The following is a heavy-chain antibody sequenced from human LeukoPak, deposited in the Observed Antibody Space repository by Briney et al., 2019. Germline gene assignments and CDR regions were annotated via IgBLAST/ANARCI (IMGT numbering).Heavy chain of an antibody. J-gene: IGHJ5*02. D-gene: IGHD6-13*01. Sequence: SETLSLTCTVSGDSINNYYWSWIRQPPGKGLEWIGYIYYSGSTNYNPSLKSRVTISVDTSKNQFSLKLSSVTAADTAVYYCARGEQLAPDNWFDPWGQGTLVTVSS. CDR1: GDSINNYY. CDR2: IYYSGST. CDR3: ARGEQLAPDNWFDP. V-gene: IGHV4-59*01.